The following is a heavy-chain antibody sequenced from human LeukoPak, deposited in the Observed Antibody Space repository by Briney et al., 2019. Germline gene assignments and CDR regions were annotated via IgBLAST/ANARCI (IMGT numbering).Heavy chain of an antibody. J-gene: IGHJ4*02. CDR1: GFTFSSYA. CDR3: AKKYYDSSGYRY. CDR2: ISGSGGST. D-gene: IGHD3-22*01. V-gene: IGHV3-23*01. Sequence: PGGSLRLSCAASGFTFSSYAMSWVRQAPGKGLEWVSAISGSGGSTYYADSVTGRFTISRDNSKNTLYLQMNSLRAEDTAVYYCAKKYYDSSGYRYWGQGTLVTVSS.